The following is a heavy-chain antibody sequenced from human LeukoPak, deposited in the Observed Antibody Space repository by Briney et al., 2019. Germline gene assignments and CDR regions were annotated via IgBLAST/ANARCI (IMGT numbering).Heavy chain of an antibody. Sequence: SETLSLTCTVSGGSISSYYWSWIRQPPGKGLEWIGYIYHSGSTYYNPSLKSRVTISVDRSKNQFSLKLSSVTAADTAVYYCARDDGSGELGYWGQGTLVTVSS. CDR3: ARDDGSGELGY. CDR1: GGSISSYY. J-gene: IGHJ4*02. D-gene: IGHD3-10*01. CDR2: IYHSGST. V-gene: IGHV4-59*12.